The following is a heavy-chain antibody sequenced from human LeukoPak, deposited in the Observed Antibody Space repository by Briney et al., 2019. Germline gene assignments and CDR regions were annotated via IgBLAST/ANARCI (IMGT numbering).Heavy chain of an antibody. CDR3: ARWDGYKRFYFDY. Sequence: SETLSLTCAVYGGSFSGYYWSWIRQPPGKGLEWIGEINHSGSTNYNPSLKSRVTISVDTSKNQFSLKLSSVTAADTAVYYCARWDGYKRFYFDYWGQGTLVTVSS. CDR1: GGSFSGYY. J-gene: IGHJ4*02. D-gene: IGHD5-24*01. V-gene: IGHV4-34*01. CDR2: INHSGST.